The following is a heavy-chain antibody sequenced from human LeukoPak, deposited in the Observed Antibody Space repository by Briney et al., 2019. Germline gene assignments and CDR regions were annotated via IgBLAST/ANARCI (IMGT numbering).Heavy chain of an antibody. J-gene: IGHJ6*03. V-gene: IGHV3-23*01. CDR3: AKVGPPAARPEYYYYYMDV. Sequence: GGSLRLSCAASGFTFSSYAMSWVRQAPGKGLEWVSAISGSGGSTYYADFVKGRFTISRDNSKNTLYLQMNSLRAEGTAVYYCAKVGPPAARPEYYYYYMDVWGKGTTVTVSS. CDR1: GFTFSSYA. D-gene: IGHD6-6*01. CDR2: ISGSGGST.